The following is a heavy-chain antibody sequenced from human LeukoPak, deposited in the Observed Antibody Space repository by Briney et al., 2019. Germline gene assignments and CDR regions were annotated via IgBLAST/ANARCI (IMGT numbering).Heavy chain of an antibody. Sequence: GASVKVSCKASGYTFTSYGISWVRQAPGQGLEWMGWISGYNGNTNYAQKLQGRVTMTTDTSTNTAYMELRSLRSDDTAVYYCARGDCSSTSCYAMNGWFDPWGQGTLVTVSS. CDR3: ARGDCSSTSCYAMNGWFDP. CDR2: ISGYNGNT. J-gene: IGHJ5*02. D-gene: IGHD2-2*01. V-gene: IGHV1-18*01. CDR1: GYTFTSYG.